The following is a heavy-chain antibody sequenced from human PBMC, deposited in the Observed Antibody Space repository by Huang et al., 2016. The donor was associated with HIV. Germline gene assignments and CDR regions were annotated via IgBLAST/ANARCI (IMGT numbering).Heavy chain of an antibody. Sequence: QVQLVQSGYELTKPGASVKVSCYASGYTFTSYAMNWVRQAPGQGLERIGWYNTHTRNPTYAQGFTGRFVFSLDTSVSTAYLQISSLKSEDTAVYYCARGLYSSSWAPFDYWGQGTLVTVSS. CDR3: ARGLYSSSWAPFDY. J-gene: IGHJ4*02. V-gene: IGHV7-4-1*02. CDR2: YNTHTRNP. CDR1: GYTFTSYA. D-gene: IGHD6-13*01.